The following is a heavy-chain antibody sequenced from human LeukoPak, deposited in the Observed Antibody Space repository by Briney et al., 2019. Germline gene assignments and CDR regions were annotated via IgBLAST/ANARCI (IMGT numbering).Heavy chain of an antibody. V-gene: IGHV4-30-4*01. D-gene: IGHD1-26*01. CDR2: IYYSGTT. CDR3: PRVVGATSHEFDY. Sequence: PSETLSLTCTVSGGSISSGDYYWRWIRQPPEKGLEWIGYIYYSGTTYYNPSLNSRVTISVDTSKNQFSLKLSSVTAADTAGYYCPRVVGATSHEFDYWGQGTLVTVSS. CDR1: GGSISSGDYY. J-gene: IGHJ4*02.